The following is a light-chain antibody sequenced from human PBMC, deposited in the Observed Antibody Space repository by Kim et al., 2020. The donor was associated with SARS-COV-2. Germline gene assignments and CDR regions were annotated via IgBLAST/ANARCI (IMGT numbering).Light chain of an antibody. V-gene: IGKV3D-15*01. CDR3: QQYLSCPPLNT. J-gene: IGKJ2*01. CDR1: QYIGNN. CDR2: GAS. Sequence: EIVLTQSPATLSVSPGETVTLSCRTSQYIGNNLAWYQHKPGRAPRLLIYGASTRATDAPVTFSGTGSGTEFTLTISSLQSEDLAVYYCQQYLSCPPLNTFGQGTKLEI.